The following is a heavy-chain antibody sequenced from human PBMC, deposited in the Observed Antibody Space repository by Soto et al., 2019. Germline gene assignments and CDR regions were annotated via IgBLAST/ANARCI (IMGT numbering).Heavy chain of an antibody. J-gene: IGHJ5*02. V-gene: IGHV3-64*01. Sequence: GGSLRLSCAASGFTFSSYAMHWVRQAPGKGLEYVSAISSNGSSTYYANSVKGRFTISRDNSKNTLYLQMGSLRAEDMAVYYCARGVATISYFAWFDPWGQGTLVTVSS. D-gene: IGHD5-12*01. CDR3: ARGVATISYFAWFDP. CDR1: GFTFSSYA. CDR2: ISSNGSST.